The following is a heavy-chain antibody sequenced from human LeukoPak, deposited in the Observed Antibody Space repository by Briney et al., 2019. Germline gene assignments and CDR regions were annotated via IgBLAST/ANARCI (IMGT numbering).Heavy chain of an antibody. V-gene: IGHV3-48*01. CDR1: GFTFSSYS. Sequence: GGSLTLSCAASGFTFSSYSMNWVRQAPGKGLEWVSYITSSSSTIYYADSVKGRFTISRDNAKNSLYLQMNSLRAEDTAVYYCARGRGDYYGYWGQGTLVTVSS. CDR2: ITSSSSTI. J-gene: IGHJ4*02. D-gene: IGHD3-16*01. CDR3: ARGRGDYYGY.